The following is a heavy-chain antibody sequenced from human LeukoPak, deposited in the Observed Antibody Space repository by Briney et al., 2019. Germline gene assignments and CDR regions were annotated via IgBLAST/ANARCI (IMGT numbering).Heavy chain of an antibody. V-gene: IGHV3-11*04. Sequence: GGSLRLSCAASGFTFSDYYMSWIRQAPGKGLEWVSYTSSSGSTIYYADSVKGRFTISRDNAKNSLYLQMSSLRAEDTAVYYCARDLTDYGDYTLQDYWGQGTLVTVSS. CDR1: GFTFSDYY. J-gene: IGHJ4*02. CDR2: TSSSGSTI. CDR3: ARDLTDYGDYTLQDY. D-gene: IGHD4-17*01.